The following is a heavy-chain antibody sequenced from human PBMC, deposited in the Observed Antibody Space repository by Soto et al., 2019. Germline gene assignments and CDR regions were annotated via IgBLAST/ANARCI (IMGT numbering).Heavy chain of an antibody. CDR3: ASASSGGDCLTRPCHYYGMDV. V-gene: IGHV4-30-4*01. CDR1: GGSISSGDYY. D-gene: IGHD2-21*02. CDR2: IYYSGTT. Sequence: QVQLQESGPGLVKPSQTLSLTCTVSGGSISSGDYYWSWIRQPPGKGLEWIGYIYYSGTTYYNPSLQSRVTISVDTSKNQFFLRLSSVTAADTAVYYCASASSGGDCLTRPCHYYGMDVWGQGTTVTVSS. J-gene: IGHJ6*02.